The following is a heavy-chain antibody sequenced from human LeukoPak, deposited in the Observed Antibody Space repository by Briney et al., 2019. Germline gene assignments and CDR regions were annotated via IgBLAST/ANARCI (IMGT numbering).Heavy chain of an antibody. V-gene: IGHV4-59*01. CDR3: ARARPGCSGGSCYRYYYYMDV. D-gene: IGHD2-15*01. CDR1: GGSISSYY. Sequence: PSETRSLTCTVSGGSISSYYWSWIRQPPGKGLEWIGYIYYSGSTNYNPSLKSRVTISVDTSKNQFSLKLSSVTAADTAVYYCARARPGCSGGSCYRYYYYMDVWGKGTTVTVSS. CDR2: IYYSGST. J-gene: IGHJ6*03.